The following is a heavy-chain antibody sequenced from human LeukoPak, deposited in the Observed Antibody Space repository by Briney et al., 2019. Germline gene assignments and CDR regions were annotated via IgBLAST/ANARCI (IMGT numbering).Heavy chain of an antibody. V-gene: IGHV3-21*01. D-gene: IGHD3-3*01. CDR1: GFTFSSYS. CDR3: ARVGVTISHGLKY. CDR2: ISSSSSYI. J-gene: IGHJ4*02. Sequence: GGSLRLSCAASGFTFSSYSMNWVRQAPGKGLEWVSSISSSSSYIYYADPVKGRFTISRDNAKNSLYLQMNSLRAEDTAVYYCARVGVTISHGLKYWGQGTLVTVSS.